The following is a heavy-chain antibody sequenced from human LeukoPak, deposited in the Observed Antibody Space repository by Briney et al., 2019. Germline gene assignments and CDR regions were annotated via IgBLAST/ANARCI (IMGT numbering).Heavy chain of an antibody. Sequence: PGGSLRLSCAASGFTFSSYAMSWVRQAPGKGLEWVSAISGSGGSTYYADSVKGRFTISRDNSKNTLYLQVNSLRAEDTAVYYCAKDQDYDSRGFDYWGQGTLVTVSS. CDR2: ISGSGGST. CDR3: AKDQDYDSRGFDY. J-gene: IGHJ4*02. D-gene: IGHD3-22*01. CDR1: GFTFSSYA. V-gene: IGHV3-23*01.